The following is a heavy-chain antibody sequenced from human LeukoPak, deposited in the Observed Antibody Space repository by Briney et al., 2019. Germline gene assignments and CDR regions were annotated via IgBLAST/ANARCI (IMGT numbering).Heavy chain of an antibody. CDR3: AKDLWLRPFDY. CDR1: GFTFSSYA. D-gene: IGHD5-12*01. Sequence: GGSLRLSCTASGFTFSSYAMNWVRQAPGKGLEWVSGIGAGGTFTYYADSVKGRFTISRDNSRNTLYLQMNSLRADDTAVYYCAKDLWLRPFDYWGQGTLVTVSS. CDR2: IGAGGTFT. V-gene: IGHV3-23*01. J-gene: IGHJ4*02.